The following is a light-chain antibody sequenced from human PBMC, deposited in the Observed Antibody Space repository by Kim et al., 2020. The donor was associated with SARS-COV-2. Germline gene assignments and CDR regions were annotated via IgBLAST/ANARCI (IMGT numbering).Light chain of an antibody. CDR1: QKVSSSY. J-gene: IGKJ2*01. Sequence: EIVLTQSPGTLSWSPGDSATLSCRASQKVSSSYLAWYQQKPGQAPRLLIYGASSRATGIPDRFSGSGSGTDITLTISRLEPEDFAVYYCQQYGSSPRTFGQGTKLEI. CDR3: QQYGSSPRT. V-gene: IGKV3-20*01. CDR2: GAS.